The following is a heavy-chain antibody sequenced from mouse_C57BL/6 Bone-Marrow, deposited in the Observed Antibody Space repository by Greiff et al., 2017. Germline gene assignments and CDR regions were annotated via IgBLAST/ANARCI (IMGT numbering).Heavy chain of an antibody. CDR1: GFTFSSYG. CDR2: ISSGGGYN. V-gene: IGHV5-6*02. CDR3: ARRGQLWLRDAMDY. D-gene: IGHD3-2*01. J-gene: IGHJ4*01. Sequence: EVMLVESGGDLVKPGGSLQLSCAASGFTFSSYGMSWVRQTPDKRLEWVATISSGGGYNYYPDSVKGRFTSSINKAKNTLYLLLNSLKSEDTAMYYCARRGQLWLRDAMDYWGQGTSVTVAS.